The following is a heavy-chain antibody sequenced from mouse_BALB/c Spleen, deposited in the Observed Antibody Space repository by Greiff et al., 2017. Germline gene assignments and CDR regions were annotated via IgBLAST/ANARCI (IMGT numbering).Heavy chain of an antibody. V-gene: IGHV5-12-1*01. CDR1: GFAFSSYD. CDR3: ARYDRYAMDY. Sequence: EVQLVESGGGLVKPGGSLKLSCAASGFAFSSYDMSWVRQTPEKRLEWVAYISSGGGSTYYPDTVKGRFTISRDNAKNTLYLQMSSLKSEDTAMYYCARYDRYAMDYWGQGTTLTVSS. D-gene: IGHD2-12*01. CDR2: ISSGGGST. J-gene: IGHJ2*01.